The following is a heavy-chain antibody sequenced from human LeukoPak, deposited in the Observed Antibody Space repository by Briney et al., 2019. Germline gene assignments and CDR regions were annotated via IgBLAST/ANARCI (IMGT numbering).Heavy chain of an antibody. Sequence: SETLSLTCAVYGGSFSGYYWSWIRQPPGKGLEWIGEINHSGSTNYNPSLKSRVTISVDTSKNQFSLKLSSVTAADTAVYYCARDAVRYNYGMDVWGQGTTVTVSS. CDR2: INHSGST. D-gene: IGHD1-1*01. V-gene: IGHV4-34*01. J-gene: IGHJ6*02. CDR1: GGSFSGYY. CDR3: ARDAVRYNYGMDV.